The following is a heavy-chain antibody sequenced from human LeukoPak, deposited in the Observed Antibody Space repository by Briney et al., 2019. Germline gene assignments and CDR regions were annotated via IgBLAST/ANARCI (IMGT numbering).Heavy chain of an antibody. J-gene: IGHJ5*02. CDR3: ASFPYGSGSYYNDDWFDP. CDR1: GGSILSRDW. Sequence: SETLSLTCAVSGGSILSRDWWTWVRQPPGKGLEWLGDIFHSGAANYNQSLRSRLTLSVDKSKNQFSLKLSSVTAADTAVYYCASFPYGSGSYYNDDWFDPWGQGTLVTVSS. V-gene: IGHV4/OR15-8*01. D-gene: IGHD3-10*01. CDR2: IFHSGAA.